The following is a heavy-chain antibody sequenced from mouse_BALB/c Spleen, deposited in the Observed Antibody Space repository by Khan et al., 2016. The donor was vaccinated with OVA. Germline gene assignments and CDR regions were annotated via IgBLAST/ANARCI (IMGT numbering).Heavy chain of an antibody. CDR1: GYTFTDYA. CDR2: ISTIYGDA. J-gene: IGHJ3*01. V-gene: IGHV1S137*01. D-gene: IGHD1-1*02. CDR3: VRGGKCAY. Sequence: QVQLKQSGAELVRPGVSVKISCKASGYTFTDYAMHWVKQRHAKSLEWIGVISTIYGDADYNQKFQGKASLTVDRSSSTVNMELARLTSEDSAIYYCVRGGKCAYWGQGTLVTVSA.